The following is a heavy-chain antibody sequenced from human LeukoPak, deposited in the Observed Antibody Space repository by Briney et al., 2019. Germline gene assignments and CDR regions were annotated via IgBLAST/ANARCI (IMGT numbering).Heavy chain of an antibody. J-gene: IGHJ4*02. Sequence: SETLSLTCTVSGGSISSGSYYWSWIRQPAGKGLEWIGRIYTSRSTNYNPSLKSRVAISVDTSKNQFSLKLSSVTAADTAVYSCARDNPGYNYGFDYWGQGTLVTVSS. V-gene: IGHV4-61*02. CDR1: GGSISSGSYY. D-gene: IGHD5-24*01. CDR3: ARDNPGYNYGFDY. CDR2: IYTSRST.